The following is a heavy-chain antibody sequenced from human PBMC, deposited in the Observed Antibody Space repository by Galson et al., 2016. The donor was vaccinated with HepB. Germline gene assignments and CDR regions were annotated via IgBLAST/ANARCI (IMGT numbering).Heavy chain of an antibody. CDR1: GFSFSSNG. CDR2: ISHDGSDK. CDR3: AKDLGARYDFWSGYRGYYNYYGIDV. J-gene: IGHJ6*02. D-gene: IGHD3-3*01. V-gene: IGHV3-30*18. Sequence: SLRLSCAASGFSFSSNGMNWVRQAPGKGLGWVALISHDGSDKFYAVSVKGRFTISSANSKNTLYLQMNSLSAAYTAVYYCAKDLGARYDFWSGYRGYYNYYGIDVWGQGTTVTFSS.